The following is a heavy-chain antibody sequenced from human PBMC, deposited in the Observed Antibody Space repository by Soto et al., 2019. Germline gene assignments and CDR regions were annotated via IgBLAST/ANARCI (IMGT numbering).Heavy chain of an antibody. CDR1: GYTFTSYA. D-gene: IGHD5-18*01. CDR2: INAGNGNT. Sequence: ASVKVSCKASGYTFTSYAMHWVRQAPGQRLEWMGWINAGNGNTKYSQKFQGRVTITRDTSASTAYMELSSLRSEDTAVYYCASFSGYSYGPHYYYGMDVWGQGTAVTV. CDR3: ASFSGYSYGPHYYYGMDV. V-gene: IGHV1-3*01. J-gene: IGHJ6*02.